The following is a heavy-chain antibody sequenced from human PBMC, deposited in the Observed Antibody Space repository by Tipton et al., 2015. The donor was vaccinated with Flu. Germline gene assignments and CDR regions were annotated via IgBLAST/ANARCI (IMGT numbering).Heavy chain of an antibody. D-gene: IGHD3-3*01. V-gene: IGHV1-18*01. CDR1: GYTFTSYG. Sequence: QLVQSGAEVKKPGASVKVSCKASGYTFTSYGISWVRQAPGQGLEWMGLICADNGNTNYAQKLQGRVTMTTDTSTSTAYMELRSLRSDDTAVYYWARVAESKGALEWLMGLFAPWGQGTLVPVPS. CDR3: ARVAESKGALEWLMGLFAP. CDR2: ICADNGNT. J-gene: IGHJ5*02.